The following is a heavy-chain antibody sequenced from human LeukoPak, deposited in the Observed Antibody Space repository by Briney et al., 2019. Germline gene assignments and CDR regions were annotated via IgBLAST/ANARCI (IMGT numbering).Heavy chain of an antibody. D-gene: IGHD2-2*01. Sequence: ASVKVSCKASGYSFSSYYMHWVRQAPGQGLEWMGIINPSGGSTNYAQRFQGRVTMTRDTSTSTVYMELSSLRSEDTAVYYCARPTSVIPAADIYYYFYAMDVWGQGTTVTVSS. CDR1: GYSFSSYY. CDR2: INPSGGST. J-gene: IGHJ6*02. CDR3: ARPTSVIPAADIYYYFYAMDV. V-gene: IGHV1-46*01.